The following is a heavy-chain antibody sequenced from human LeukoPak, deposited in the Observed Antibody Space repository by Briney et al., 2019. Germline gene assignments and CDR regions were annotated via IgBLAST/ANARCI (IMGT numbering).Heavy chain of an antibody. V-gene: IGHV3-48*04. CDR1: GFSLSAYG. Sequence: GGSLRLSCAASGFSLSAYGTNWVRQAPGKGLEWVSYIGVSSGAIFFADSVKGRFTISRDNASNSLYLQMNSLRAEDTAVYYCARNNGRASDYWGQGTLVTVPS. CDR2: IGVSSGAI. D-gene: IGHD1-26*01. CDR3: ARNNGRASDY. J-gene: IGHJ4*02.